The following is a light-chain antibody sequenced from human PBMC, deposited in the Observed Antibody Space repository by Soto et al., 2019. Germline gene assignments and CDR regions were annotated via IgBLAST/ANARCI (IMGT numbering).Light chain of an antibody. CDR2: AAS. CDR3: LQVYSFPRT. J-gene: IGKJ1*01. V-gene: IGKV1-17*02. CDR1: RDVGSD. Sequence: QMTESPSSLSASVGEKIIITCRASRDVGSDVSWYQQKPGPAPKLLIYAASNLYTGVPSRFSGSGSGTEFILTINNLKNEDFASYFCLQVYSFPRTFGLGTKVDIK.